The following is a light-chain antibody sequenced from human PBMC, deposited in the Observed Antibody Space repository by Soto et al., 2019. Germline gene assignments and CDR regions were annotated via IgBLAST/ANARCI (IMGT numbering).Light chain of an antibody. Sequence: DRVMTQSPATLSVSPGERATLSCRASQSVSSNLAWYQQKPGQAPRLLIYGASTRATGIPARFSGSGSGTEFTLTISSLQSEDFAVYYCQQYNNWARTFGQGTKVEIK. CDR2: GAS. CDR1: QSVSSN. CDR3: QQYNNWART. J-gene: IGKJ1*01. V-gene: IGKV3-15*01.